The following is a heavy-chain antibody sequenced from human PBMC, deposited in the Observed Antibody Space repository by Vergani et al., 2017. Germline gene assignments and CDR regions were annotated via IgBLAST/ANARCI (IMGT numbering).Heavy chain of an antibody. CDR2: INPSGGST. CDR1: GYTFTSYY. J-gene: IGHJ5*02. D-gene: IGHD2-2*01. V-gene: IGHV1-46*01. Sequence: QVQLVQSGAEVKKPGASVTVSCNASGYTFTSYYLHWVRQAPGQGLEWMGIINPSGGSTSYAQKFQGRFTMTRDTSTSTVYMELSRRRSEDTAVYYCARDSRYCSSTSCYVGRDWFDPWGQGTLVTVSS. CDR3: ARDSRYCSSTSCYVGRDWFDP.